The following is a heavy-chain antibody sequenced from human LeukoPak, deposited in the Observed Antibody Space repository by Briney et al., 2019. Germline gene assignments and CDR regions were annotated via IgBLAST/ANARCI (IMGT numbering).Heavy chain of an antibody. J-gene: IGHJ6*02. CDR2: IIPIFGTA. Sequence: SVKVSCKASGGTFSSYAISWVRQAPGRGLEWMGGIIPIFGTANYAQKFQGRVTITADESTSTAYMELSSLRSEDTAVYYCARPTYYYYGMDVWGQGTTVTVSS. CDR3: ARPTYYYYGMDV. V-gene: IGHV1-69*13. CDR1: GGTFSSYA.